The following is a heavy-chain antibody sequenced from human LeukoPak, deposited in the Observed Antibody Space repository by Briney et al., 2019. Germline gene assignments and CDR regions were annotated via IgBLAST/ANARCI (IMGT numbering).Heavy chain of an antibody. CDR1: GFTFSSYS. J-gene: IGHJ4*02. Sequence: GGSLRLSCAASGFTFSSYSMNWVRQAPGKWLEWVSSISSSSSYIYYADSVKGRFTISRDNAKNSLYLQMNSLRAEDTAVYYCARDPGSLGYCTNGVCPTDYWGQGTLVTVSS. CDR3: ARDPGSLGYCTNGVCPTDY. D-gene: IGHD2-8*01. CDR2: ISSSSSYI. V-gene: IGHV3-21*01.